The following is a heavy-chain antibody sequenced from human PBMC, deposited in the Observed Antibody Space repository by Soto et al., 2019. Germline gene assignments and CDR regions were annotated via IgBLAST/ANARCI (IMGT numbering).Heavy chain of an antibody. V-gene: IGHV3-30-3*01. CDR2: ISYDGSNK. J-gene: IGHJ5*02. D-gene: IGHD3-10*01. CDR1: GFTFSSYA. Sequence: SLILSCAASGFTFSSYAMHWVRQAPGKGLEWVAVISYDGSNKYYADSVKGRFTISRDNSKNTLYLQMNSLRAEDTAVYYCARDPGRVSGSFLVKTPGFGWFDPWGQGTLVTVSS. CDR3: ARDPGRVSGSFLVKTPGFGWFDP.